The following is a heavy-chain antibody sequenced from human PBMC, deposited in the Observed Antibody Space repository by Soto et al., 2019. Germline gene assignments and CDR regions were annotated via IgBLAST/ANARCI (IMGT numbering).Heavy chain of an antibody. V-gene: IGHV4-31*03. Sequence: QVQLQESGPGLVKPSQTLTLTCTVSGASINSGDFYWSWIRHHPEKGLEWIGYISYSGSAYYNPSLKSRLSISLDTSNNQFSLTLSSVTAADTAVYFCARGYTIVRRFDVWGQGTLATVSS. CDR3: ARGYTIVRRFDV. CDR2: ISYSGSA. J-gene: IGHJ3*01. CDR1: GASINSGDFY. D-gene: IGHD6-13*01.